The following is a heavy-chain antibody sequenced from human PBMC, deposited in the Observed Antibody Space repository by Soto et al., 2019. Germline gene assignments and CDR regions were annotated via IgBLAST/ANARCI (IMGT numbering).Heavy chain of an antibody. CDR1: GFTFSSYA. J-gene: IGHJ6*03. CDR2: ISGSGGST. V-gene: IGHV3-23*01. CDR3: AKDYYDFWSGYPNYYYYYYMDV. Sequence: GGSLRLSCAASGFTFSSYAMSWVRQAPGKGLDWVSAISGSGGSTYYADSVKGRFTISRDNSKNTLYLQMNSLRAEDTAVYYCAKDYYDFWSGYPNYYYYYYMDVWGKGTTVTVSS. D-gene: IGHD3-3*01.